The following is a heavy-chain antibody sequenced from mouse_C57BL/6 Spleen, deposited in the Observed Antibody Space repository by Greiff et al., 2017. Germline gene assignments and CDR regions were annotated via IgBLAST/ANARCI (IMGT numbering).Heavy chain of an antibody. CDR3: ARNYYGSRFDY. Sequence: VQLQQSGPELVKPGASVKISCKASGYAFSSSWMNWVKQRPGKGLEWIGRIYPGDGDTNYNEKFKSKATLTVDTSSSTAYMQLSSLTSEDSAVYYCARNYYGSRFDYWGQGTTLTVSS. D-gene: IGHD1-1*01. CDR1: GYAFSSSW. V-gene: IGHV1-82*01. J-gene: IGHJ2*01. CDR2: IYPGDGDT.